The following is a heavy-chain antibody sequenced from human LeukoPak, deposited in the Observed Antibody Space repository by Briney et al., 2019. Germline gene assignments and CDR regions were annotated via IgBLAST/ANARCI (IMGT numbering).Heavy chain of an antibody. J-gene: IGHJ4*02. CDR2: ISGSGGSP. Sequence: GGSLRLSCAASGFTFSSYAMSWVRQAPGKGLEWVSAISGSGGSPYYADSVKGRFTISRDNSKNALYLQMNSLRAEDTAVYYCAKVAGYLYYFDYWGQGTLVTVSS. CDR1: GFTFSSYA. CDR3: AKVAGYLYYFDY. V-gene: IGHV3-23*01. D-gene: IGHD5-12*01.